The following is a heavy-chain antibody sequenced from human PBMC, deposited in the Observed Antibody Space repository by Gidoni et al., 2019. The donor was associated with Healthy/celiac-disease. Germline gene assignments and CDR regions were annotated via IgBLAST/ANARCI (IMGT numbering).Heavy chain of an antibody. CDR2: ISYDGSNK. D-gene: IGHD3-16*01. Sequence: QVQLVESGGGVVQPGRSLRLSCAASGFTFSSYAMHWVRQAPGKGLEWVAVISYDGSNKYYADSVKGRFTISRDNSKNTLYLQMNSLRAEDTAVYYCARDSGPGGSVFHYYWGQGTLVTVSS. CDR3: ARDSGPGGSVFHYY. CDR1: GFTFSSYA. V-gene: IGHV3-30-3*01. J-gene: IGHJ4*02.